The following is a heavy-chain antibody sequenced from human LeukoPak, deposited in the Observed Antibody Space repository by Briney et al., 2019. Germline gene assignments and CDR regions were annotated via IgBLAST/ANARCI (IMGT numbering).Heavy chain of an antibody. D-gene: IGHD4-17*01. CDR2: IYPGDSDT. Sequence: GESLKISCKGSGYSFTSYWIGWVRQMPGKGLEWMGIIYPGDSDTRYSPSLQGQVTISADKSISTAYLQWSSLKASDTAMYYCARRSPGDYGDYAVDYWGQGTLVTVSS. CDR3: ARRSPGDYGDYAVDY. CDR1: GYSFTSYW. J-gene: IGHJ4*02. V-gene: IGHV5-51*01.